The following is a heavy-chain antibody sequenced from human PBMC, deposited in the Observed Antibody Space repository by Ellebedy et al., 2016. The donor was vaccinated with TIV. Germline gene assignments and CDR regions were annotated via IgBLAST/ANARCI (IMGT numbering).Heavy chain of an antibody. CDR2: IYPGDSDT. D-gene: IGHD3-10*01. CDR1: GYIFSNYW. J-gene: IGHJ5*02. Sequence: PGGSLRLSCKGSGYIFSNYWIGWVRQMHGKGLEWMGIIYPGDSDTRYSPSFRGHVTISADKSISTVYLQWSSLKASDTAMYYCARHMGYYGSGSSNWFDPWGQGTLVTVSS. CDR3: ARHMGYYGSGSSNWFDP. V-gene: IGHV5-51*01.